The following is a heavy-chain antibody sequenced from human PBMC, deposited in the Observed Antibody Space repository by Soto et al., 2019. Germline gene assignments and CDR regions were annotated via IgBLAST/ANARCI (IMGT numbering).Heavy chain of an antibody. CDR1: GYAFTTYG. D-gene: IGHD3-10*01. Sequence: QVHLVQSGAEVKKPGASVKVSCKGSGYAFTTYGITWLRQAPGQGLEWMGCISAHNGNTYYAQKLQGRAPVTRDTFTSTAYMEVRSLRPDDTAVFYCARGRYGAYWGQGAVVSASS. CDR3: ARGRYGAY. J-gene: IGHJ4*02. CDR2: ISAHNGNT. V-gene: IGHV1-18*01.